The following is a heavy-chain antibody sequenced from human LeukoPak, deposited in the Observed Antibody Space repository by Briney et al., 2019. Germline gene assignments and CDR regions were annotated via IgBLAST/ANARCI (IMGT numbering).Heavy chain of an antibody. Sequence: TGGSLRLSCAASGFTVSSNYMSWVRQAPGKGLEWVSVIYSGGSTYCADSVKGRFTISRDNSKNTLYLQMNSLRAEDTAVYYCARDLLTEAGDWGLGFDIWGQGTMVTVSS. V-gene: IGHV3-53*01. J-gene: IGHJ3*02. CDR1: GFTVSSNY. CDR3: ARDLLTEAGDWGLGFDI. D-gene: IGHD3-16*01. CDR2: IYSGGST.